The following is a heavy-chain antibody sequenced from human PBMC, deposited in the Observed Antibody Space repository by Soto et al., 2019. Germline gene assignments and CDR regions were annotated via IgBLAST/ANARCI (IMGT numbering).Heavy chain of an antibody. Sequence: KTSETLSLTCAVYGGSFSNNYWTWFRQPLGKGLEWIGEISPSGTTKYIPSLKSRGTISVDTSRKQFFLKVTSVSAADTAVYYCATSLWFGTQPEIWGPGTLVTVSS. CDR3: ATSLWFGTQPEI. CDR2: ISPSGTT. J-gene: IGHJ4*02. D-gene: IGHD3-10*01. V-gene: IGHV4-34*01. CDR1: GGSFSNNY.